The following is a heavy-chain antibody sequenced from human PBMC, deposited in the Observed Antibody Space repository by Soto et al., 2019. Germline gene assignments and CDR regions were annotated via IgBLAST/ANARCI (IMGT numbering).Heavy chain of an antibody. CDR3: ASRYQGMLSVSIFDI. CDR2: ISAYNGNT. J-gene: IGHJ3*02. CDR1: GYTFTSYG. D-gene: IGHD2-2*01. Sequence: QVQLVQSGAEVKKPGASVKVSCKASGYTFTSYGISWVRQAPGQGLEWMGWISAYNGNTNYAQKLQGRVTMTTDTSTSTAYMELRSLRSDDTAVYYCASRYQGMLSVSIFDIWGQGTMVTVSS. V-gene: IGHV1-18*01.